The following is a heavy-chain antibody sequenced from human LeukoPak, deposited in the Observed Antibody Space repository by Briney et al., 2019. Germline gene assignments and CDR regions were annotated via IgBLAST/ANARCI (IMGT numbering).Heavy chain of an antibody. D-gene: IGHD3-3*01. V-gene: IGHV5-51*01. Sequence: GESLKISCKGSAYSFTTYWIGWVRQMPGKGLEWMGIIYPGDSDTRYSPSFQGQVTISADKSISTAYLQWSSLKASDTAMYYCARHVETYYDFWSGWDYWGQGTLVTVSS. J-gene: IGHJ4*02. CDR3: ARHVETYYDFWSGWDY. CDR1: AYSFTTYW. CDR2: IYPGDSDT.